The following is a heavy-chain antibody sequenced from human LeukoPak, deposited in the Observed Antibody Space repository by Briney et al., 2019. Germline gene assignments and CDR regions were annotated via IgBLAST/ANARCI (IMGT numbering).Heavy chain of an antibody. V-gene: IGHV2-5*02. CDR1: GFSLSTSGVG. Sequence: SGPTLVKPTQPLTLTCTFSGFSLSTSGVGVGWIRQPPGKALEWLALIYWDEDKRYSPSLKSRLTITKDTSKNQVVLTMTNMDPVDTATYYCAHRLRYSYGYDYFDYWGQGTLVTVSS. CDR3: AHRLRYSYGYDYFDY. J-gene: IGHJ4*02. CDR2: IYWDEDK. D-gene: IGHD5-18*01.